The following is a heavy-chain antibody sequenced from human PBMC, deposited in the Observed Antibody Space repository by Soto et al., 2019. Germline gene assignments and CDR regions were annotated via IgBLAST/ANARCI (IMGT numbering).Heavy chain of an antibody. D-gene: IGHD3-3*01. Sequence: QVQLQESGPGLVKPSQTLSLTCTVSGGSISSGGYYWSWIRQHPGKGLEWIGYIYYSGSTYYNPSLKRRVTISVDTSKNQFSLKLSSVTAADTAVYYCARFSGWSGYYPKGTLDYWGQGTLVTVSS. V-gene: IGHV4-31*03. CDR2: IYYSGST. CDR1: GGSISSGGYY. J-gene: IGHJ4*02. CDR3: ARFSGWSGYYPKGTLDY.